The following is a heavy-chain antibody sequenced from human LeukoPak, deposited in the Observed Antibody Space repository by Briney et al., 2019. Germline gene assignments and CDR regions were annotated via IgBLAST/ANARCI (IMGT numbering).Heavy chain of an antibody. CDR3: ARVVMGMGGAFDI. CDR1: GFTFSSYS. Sequence: PGGSLRLSCAASGFTFSSYSMNWVRQAPGKGLEWVSSISGSSSYIYYADSVKGRFTISRDNAKNTLYLQMSSLRAEDTAVYYCARVVMGMGGAFDIWGHGTMVTVSS. J-gene: IGHJ3*02. V-gene: IGHV3-21*01. D-gene: IGHD2-8*01. CDR2: ISGSSSYI.